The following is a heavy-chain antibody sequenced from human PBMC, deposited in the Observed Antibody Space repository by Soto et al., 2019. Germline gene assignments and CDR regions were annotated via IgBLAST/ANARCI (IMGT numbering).Heavy chain of an antibody. D-gene: IGHD3-22*01. Sequence: GASVKVSCKASESTFNTYHIHWVRQAPGQGLELMGIINPRGSTSYPQKFQGRVTITRDTSASTVYMELSSLRSEGTAVYYCARDGSGYYYGSFDYWGQGTPVTVSS. CDR1: ESTFNTYH. CDR3: ARDGSGYYYGSFDY. V-gene: IGHV1-46*02. J-gene: IGHJ4*02. CDR2: INPRGST.